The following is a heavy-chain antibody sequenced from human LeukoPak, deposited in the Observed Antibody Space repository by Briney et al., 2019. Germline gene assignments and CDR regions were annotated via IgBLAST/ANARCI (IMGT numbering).Heavy chain of an antibody. J-gene: IGHJ4*02. CDR2: IWYDGSNK. CDR1: GFTFSSYG. CDR3: AKPPEVGATVGYFDY. Sequence: GRSLRLSCAASGFTFSSYGMHWVRQAPGKGLEWVAVIWYDGSNKYYADSVKGRFTISRDNSKNTLYLQMSSLRADDTAVYYCAKPPEVGATVGYFDYWGQGTLVTVSS. V-gene: IGHV3-33*06. D-gene: IGHD1-26*01.